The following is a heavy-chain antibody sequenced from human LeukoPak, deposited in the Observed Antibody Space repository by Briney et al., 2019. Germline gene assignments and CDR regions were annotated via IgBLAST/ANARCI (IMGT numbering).Heavy chain of an antibody. CDR3: ARGDAVSYYYYYGMDV. D-gene: IGHD2-21*02. V-gene: IGHV1-2*04. J-gene: IGHJ6*02. CDR1: GYTFTSYY. CDR2: INPNSGGT. Sequence: GASVKVSCKASGYTFTSYYMHWVRQAPGQGLEWMGWINPNSGGTNYAQKFQGWVTMTRDTSISTAYMELSRLRSDDTAVYYCARGDAVSYYYYYGMDVWGQGTTVTVSS.